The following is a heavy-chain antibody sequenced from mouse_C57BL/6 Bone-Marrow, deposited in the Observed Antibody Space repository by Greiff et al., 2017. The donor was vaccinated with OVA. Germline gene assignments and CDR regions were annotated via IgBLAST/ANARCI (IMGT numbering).Heavy chain of an antibody. J-gene: IGHJ4*01. CDR3: TRDGYYAMDY. CDR1: GFTFSRSA. V-gene: IGHV5-9-1*02. CDR2: ISSGGDYI. Sequence: EVMLVESGEGLVKPGGSLKLSCAASGFTFSRSALSWVRQTPEKRLEWVAYISSGGDYIYYADTVKGRFTISRDNARNTLYLQMSSLKSEDTAMYYCTRDGYYAMDYWGQGTSVTVSS. D-gene: IGHD2-3*01.